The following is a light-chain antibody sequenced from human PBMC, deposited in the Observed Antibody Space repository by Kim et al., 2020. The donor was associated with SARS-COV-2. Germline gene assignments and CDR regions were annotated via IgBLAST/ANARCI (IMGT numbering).Light chain of an antibody. CDR1: QSFRDSNGHTY. CDR2: KVP. J-gene: IGKJ1*01. V-gene: IGKV2-30*01. Sequence: PASISGTSSQSFRDSNGHTYLNWFQQRPGQPPRCRIQKVPIRNTGVPDRFSGSGSGTDFTRQISSVEAEDVGIYYCMQGTHWPMTFGQGTKVDIK. CDR3: MQGTHWPMT.